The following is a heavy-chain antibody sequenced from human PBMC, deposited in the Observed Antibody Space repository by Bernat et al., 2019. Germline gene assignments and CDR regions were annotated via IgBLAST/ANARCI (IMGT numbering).Heavy chain of an antibody. D-gene: IGHD3-22*01. J-gene: IGHJ3*02. CDR3: ARVPPPDIFYYDSSGYLPAFDI. Sequence: QVQLVQSGAEVKKPGASVKVSCEASGYTFTSYGISWVRQAPGHGLEWMGWISAYNGNTNYAQKLQGRVTMTTDTSTSTAYMELRSLRSDDTAVYYFARVPPPDIFYYDSSGYLPAFDIWGQGTMVTVSS. CDR2: ISAYNGNT. V-gene: IGHV1-18*01. CDR1: GYTFTSYG.